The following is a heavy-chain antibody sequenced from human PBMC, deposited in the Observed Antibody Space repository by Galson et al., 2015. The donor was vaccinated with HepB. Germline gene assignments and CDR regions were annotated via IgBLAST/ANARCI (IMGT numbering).Heavy chain of an antibody. V-gene: IGHV1-3*01. Sequence: SVKVSCKASGYTFTSYAMHWVRQAPGQRLEWMGWINAGNGNTKYSQRFQGRVTITRDTSASTAYMELSSLRSEDTAVYYCARGGSHYYYYYMDVWGKGTTVTVSS. CDR2: INAGNGNT. CDR3: ARGGSHYYYYYMDV. J-gene: IGHJ6*03. CDR1: GYTFTSYA. D-gene: IGHD3-16*01.